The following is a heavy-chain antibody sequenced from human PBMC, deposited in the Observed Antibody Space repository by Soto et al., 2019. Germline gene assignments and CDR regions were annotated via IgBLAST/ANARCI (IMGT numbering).Heavy chain of an antibody. CDR1: GGSISSGGYY. V-gene: IGHV4-31*03. D-gene: IGHD4-17*01. J-gene: IGHJ5*02. CDR3: ARGYGGVAHWFDP. Sequence: PSETLSLTCTVSGGSISSGGYYWSWIRQHPGKGLEWIGYIYYSGSTYYNPSLKSRVTISVDTSKNQFSLKLSSVTAADTAVYYCARGYGGVAHWFDPWGQGTLVTVSS. CDR2: IYYSGST.